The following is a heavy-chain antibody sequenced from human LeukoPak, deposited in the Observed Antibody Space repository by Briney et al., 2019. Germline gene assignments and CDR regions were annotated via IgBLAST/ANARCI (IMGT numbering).Heavy chain of an antibody. V-gene: IGHV4-4*02. CDR1: GFTFTNYAM. CDR2: IYHSGST. CDR3: AGWLPPNWFDP. D-gene: IGHD6-19*01. Sequence: GSLRLSCAASGFTFTNYAMSWVRQPPGKGLEWIGEIYHSGSTNYNPSLKSRVTISVDKSKNQFSLKLSSVTAADTAVYYCAGWLPPNWFDPWGQGTLVTVSS. J-gene: IGHJ5*02.